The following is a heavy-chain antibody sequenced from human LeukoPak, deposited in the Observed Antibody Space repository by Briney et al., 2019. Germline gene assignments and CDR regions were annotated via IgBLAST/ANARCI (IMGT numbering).Heavy chain of an antibody. V-gene: IGHV1-18*01. D-gene: IGHD2-2*01. CDR3: ATHDCSSTSCPYDY. CDR2: INPYNGNT. CDR1: NYIFTSYG. J-gene: IGHJ4*02. Sequence: ASVKVSCKASNYIFTSYGLSWVRQAPGQGLEWMGWINPYNGNTNYAQKFRGRVTMTTDTSTSTAYMELRSLRSDDAAVYYCATHDCSSTSCPYDYWGQGTLVTVSS.